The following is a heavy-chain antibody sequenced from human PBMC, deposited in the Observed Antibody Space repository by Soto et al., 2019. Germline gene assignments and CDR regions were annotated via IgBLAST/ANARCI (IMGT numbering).Heavy chain of an antibody. CDR3: TNKRGGPCPFDP. CDR2: VSPRSGGT. Sequence: ASVKVSCKASGYTFTSYGISWLRQARGQGLEWMGWVSPRSGGTNYAQKFLGRVTITRDTSISTAYMELTGLTSDDTAVYYCTNKRGGPCPFDPWGQGSRLTLSS. V-gene: IGHV1-2*02. J-gene: IGHJ5*02. CDR1: GYTFTSYG. D-gene: IGHD2-8*01.